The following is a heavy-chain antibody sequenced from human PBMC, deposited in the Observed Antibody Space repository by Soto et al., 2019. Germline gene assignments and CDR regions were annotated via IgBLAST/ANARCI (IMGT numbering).Heavy chain of an antibody. V-gene: IGHV3-30*03. Sequence: QVQLVESGGGVVQPGRSLRLSCVASGFTLSGHGMHWVRQAPGKGLEWVAVITYDGSEIHYSDSVKGRVTISRDTSKNMLYLQTNSLKTEDTSMYYCARVQGYGYYRVADYWGQGTLVTVPS. J-gene: IGHJ4*02. CDR1: GFTLSGHG. CDR3: ARVQGYGYYRVADY. CDR2: ITYDGSEI. D-gene: IGHD1-26*01.